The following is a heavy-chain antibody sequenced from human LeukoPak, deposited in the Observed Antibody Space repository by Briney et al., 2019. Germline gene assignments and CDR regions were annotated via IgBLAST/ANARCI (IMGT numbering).Heavy chain of an antibody. CDR1: GFTFSSYG. CDR3: ARDRAVANIGQLSPFHY. D-gene: IGHD6-19*01. J-gene: IGHJ4*02. CDR2: ITNSGNSI. V-gene: IGHV3-48*04. Sequence: GGSLRLSCAASGFTFSSYGMHWVRQAPGKGLEWLSFITNSGNSIYYADSVRGRFTISRDDAKNSLYLQINSLRAEDTAVYYCARDRAVANIGQLSPFHYCGQGTLVTVSS.